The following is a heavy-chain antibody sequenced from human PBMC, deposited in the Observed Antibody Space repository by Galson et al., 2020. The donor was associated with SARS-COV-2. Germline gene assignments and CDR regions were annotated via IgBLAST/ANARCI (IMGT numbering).Heavy chain of an antibody. V-gene: IGHV4-30-4*01. CDR3: ARVDKTRLFDY. CDR2: IHSSGNT. CDR1: GDSISSDDFY. D-gene: IGHD2-2*01. J-gene: IGHJ4*02. Sequence: SETLSLTCTVSGDSISSDDFYWSWIRQTPGTGLEWIGDIHSSGNTYYNPSLMSRGTISVDTSKNQFSLKVTSVTAADTAVYYCARVDKTRLFDYWGQGTLVTVSS.